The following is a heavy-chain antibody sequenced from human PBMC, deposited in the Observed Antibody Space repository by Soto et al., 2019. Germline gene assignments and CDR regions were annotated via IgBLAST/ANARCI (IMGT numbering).Heavy chain of an antibody. Sequence: EVQLVESGGGSVQPGRSLRLSCTASGFTFGDYAMSWFRQAPGKGLEWVGYIRSRANGGSTSYAASLKGRFTISRDDSKSPAYLQMNSLNTEDTGVYYCARRKYLDYWGQGILVTVSS. CDR1: GFTFGDYA. V-gene: IGHV3-49*03. J-gene: IGHJ4*02. CDR3: ARRKYLDY. CDR2: IRSRANGGST.